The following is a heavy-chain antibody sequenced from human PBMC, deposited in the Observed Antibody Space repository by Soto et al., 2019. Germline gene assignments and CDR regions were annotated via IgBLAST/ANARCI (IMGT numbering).Heavy chain of an antibody. V-gene: IGHV3-30-3*01. D-gene: IGHD3-22*01. CDR3: ARGLDYYDSSGYHGYYYYGMDV. CDR1: GFTFSSYA. CDR2: ISYDGSNK. J-gene: IGHJ6*02. Sequence: PGGSLRLSCAASGFTFSSYAMHWVRQAPGKGLGWVAVISYDGSNKYYADSVKGRFTISRDNSKNTLYLQMNSLRAEDTAVYYCARGLDYYDSSGYHGYYYYGMDVWGQGTTV.